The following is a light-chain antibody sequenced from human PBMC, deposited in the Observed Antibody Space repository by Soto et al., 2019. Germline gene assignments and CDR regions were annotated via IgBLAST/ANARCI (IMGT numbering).Light chain of an antibody. V-gene: IGKV1-9*01. Sequence: DIQLTQPPSFLSASVGDRVTITCRASQGISSYLAWYKQKPGKAPKILFYAASTLQSGVPSSFSGNGSGKEFTLTISSLQPEDIATNDCQQFNSYPPAFGQGTKVEIK. J-gene: IGKJ1*01. CDR2: AAS. CDR1: QGISSY. CDR3: QQFNSYPPA.